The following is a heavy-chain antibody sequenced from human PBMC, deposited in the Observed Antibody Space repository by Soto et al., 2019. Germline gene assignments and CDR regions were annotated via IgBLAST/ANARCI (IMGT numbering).Heavy chain of an antibody. J-gene: IGHJ6*02. D-gene: IGHD1-26*01. CDR1: GFTFSSYW. CDR3: AVSGSYFVPRALYGMDV. Sequence: GGSLRLSCAASGFTFSSYWMHWVRQAPGKGLVWVSRINSDGSSTSYADSVKGRFTISRDNAKNTLYLQMNSLRAEDTAVYYCAVSGSYFVPRALYGMDVWGQGTTVTVSS. V-gene: IGHV3-74*01. CDR2: INSDGSST.